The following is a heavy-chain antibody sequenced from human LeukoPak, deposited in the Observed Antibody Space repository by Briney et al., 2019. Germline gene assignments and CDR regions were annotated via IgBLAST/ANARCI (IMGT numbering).Heavy chain of an antibody. CDR3: ARDRHYYYMDV. J-gene: IGHJ6*03. CDR1: GFTFSSYG. CDR2: IWYDGSNK. Sequence: GGSLRLSCAASGFTFSSYGMHWVRQAPGKGLEWVAVIWYDGSNKYYADSVKGRFTIARDNSKNTLYLQMNSLRAEDTAVYYCARDRHYYYMDVWGKGTMVTVSS. D-gene: IGHD6-6*01. V-gene: IGHV3-33*01.